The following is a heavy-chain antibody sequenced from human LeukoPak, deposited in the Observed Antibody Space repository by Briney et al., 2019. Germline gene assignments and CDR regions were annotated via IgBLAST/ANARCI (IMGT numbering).Heavy chain of an antibody. V-gene: IGHV1-8*01. CDR2: MNPNSGNT. J-gene: IGHJ4*02. CDR3: ARAGLRAAAGTAPNY. D-gene: IGHD6-13*01. CDR1: GYTFTSYD. Sequence: ASVKVSCKASGYTFTSYDINWVQQATGQGLEWMGWMNPNSGNTGYAQKFQGRVTMTRNTSTSTAYMELSSLRSEDTAVYYCARAGLRAAAGTAPNYWGQGTLVTVSS.